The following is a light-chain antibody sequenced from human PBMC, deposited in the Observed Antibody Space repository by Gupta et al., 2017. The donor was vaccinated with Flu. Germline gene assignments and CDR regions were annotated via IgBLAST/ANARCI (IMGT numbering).Light chain of an antibody. CDR2: GAS. Sequence: EIVMTQSSATLSVSPGERATLSCRARQSVSSNLAWYQQNPAQAPRLLIYGASTRDTGISARFSGGGCGKKVSLTNSSRQEEDFAGYYYQQNKNCPSVTFGRGTKVEIK. CDR1: QSVSSN. CDR3: QQNKNCPSVT. V-gene: IGKV3-15*01. J-gene: IGKJ4*01.